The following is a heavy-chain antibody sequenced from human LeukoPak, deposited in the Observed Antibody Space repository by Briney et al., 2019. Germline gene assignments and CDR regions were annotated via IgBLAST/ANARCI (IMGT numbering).Heavy chain of an antibody. J-gene: IGHJ4*02. CDR1: GFTFSSYG. CDR2: IWYDGSNK. V-gene: IGHV3-33*06. CDR3: AKDMTRYDSIAYPPDY. Sequence: GRSLRLSCAASGFTFSSYGMHWVRQAPGKGLEWVAVIWYDGSNKYYADSVKGRFTISRDNSKNMLYLQMNSLRAEDTAVYYCAKDMTRYDSIAYPPDYWGQGTLVTVSS. D-gene: IGHD3-22*01.